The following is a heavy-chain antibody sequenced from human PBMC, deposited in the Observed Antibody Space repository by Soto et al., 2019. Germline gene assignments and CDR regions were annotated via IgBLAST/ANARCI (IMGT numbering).Heavy chain of an antibody. J-gene: IGHJ4*02. V-gene: IGHV4-59*02. CDR1: GGSVNYYY. CDR2: VYYSGTT. Sequence: QVLLQESGPGLVQPSETLSLTCTVSGGSVNYYYWNWIRQSPGKGLEWIGYVYYSGTTYYNPSLQSRVTISLDTSRAQFSLRLMSVTAADSVIYSWARAGRSWRYFFDSCGRGTLVTVSS. D-gene: IGHD6-13*01. CDR3: ARAGRSWRYFFDS.